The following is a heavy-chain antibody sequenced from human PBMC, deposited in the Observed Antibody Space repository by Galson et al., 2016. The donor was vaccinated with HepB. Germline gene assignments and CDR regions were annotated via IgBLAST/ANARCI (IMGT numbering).Heavy chain of an antibody. J-gene: IGHJ2*01. CDR1: GFTFSSHD. D-gene: IGHD3-10*01. V-gene: IGHV3-13*01. CDR3: AIENHYGSGSYYNWLFEL. Sequence: SLRLSCAASGFTFSSHDMHWVRQAPGKGLEWVSAIGPAGDTYYPDSVQGRFTISRENAKNSLYLQMNSLTAGDTAVYHCAIENHYGSGSYYNWLFELWGRGTLVTVSS. CDR2: IGPAGDT.